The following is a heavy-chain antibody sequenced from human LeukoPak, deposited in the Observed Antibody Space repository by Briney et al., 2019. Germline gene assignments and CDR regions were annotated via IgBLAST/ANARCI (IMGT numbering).Heavy chain of an antibody. CDR3: ARDFSYDILTGYRRDDAFNI. Sequence: GGSLRLSCAASGFTFSDYYMSWIRQAPGKGLEWVSYISGSGSTIYYADSVKGRFTISRDNAKNSLYLQMNSLRAEDTAVYYCARDFSYDILTGYRRDDAFNIWGQGTMVTVSS. CDR2: ISGSGSTI. CDR1: GFTFSDYY. V-gene: IGHV3-11*01. J-gene: IGHJ3*02. D-gene: IGHD3-9*01.